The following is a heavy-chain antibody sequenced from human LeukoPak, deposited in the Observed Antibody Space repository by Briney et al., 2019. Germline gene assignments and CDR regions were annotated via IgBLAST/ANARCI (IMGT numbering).Heavy chain of an antibody. V-gene: IGHV3-7*03. D-gene: IGHD1-1*01. Sequence: GGSLRLSCAASGFTFGSYWMNWVRQAPGKGLEWVANIKEDGTVKNYVDSVKGRFTISRDNAKNSLYLQLNSLRAEDTAVYCCAKDLDWNFDYWGQGTLVTVSS. J-gene: IGHJ4*02. CDR1: GFTFGSYW. CDR3: AKDLDWNFDY. CDR2: IKEDGTVK.